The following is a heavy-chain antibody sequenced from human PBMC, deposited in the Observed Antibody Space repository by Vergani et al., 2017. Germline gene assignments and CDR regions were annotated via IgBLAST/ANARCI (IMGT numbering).Heavy chain of an antibody. CDR2: ISWNSGRI. CDR3: AKVASLRSYYYYYYMDV. Sequence: EVQLVESGGGLVQPGRSLRLSCAASGFTFDDYAMHWVRQAPGKGLEWVSGISWNSGRIGYADSVKGRFTISRDNAKNSLYLQMNSLRADDTALYYCAKVASLRSYYYYYYMDVWGKGTTVTVSS. J-gene: IGHJ6*03. D-gene: IGHD2-21*01. V-gene: IGHV3-9*01. CDR1: GFTFDDYA.